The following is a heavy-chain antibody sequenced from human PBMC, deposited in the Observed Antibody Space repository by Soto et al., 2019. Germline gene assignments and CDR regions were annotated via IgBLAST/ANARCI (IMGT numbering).Heavy chain of an antibody. CDR1: GYTFSSNA. Sequence: GASVKVSFKASGYTFSSNAITWVRQAPGQGLEWMGWISPYTGKTNYAQKFQGRVTMTTDPSTSTGYMELRALRSDDTAVYYCARLGWELQSGRRYSDYWGQGTLVTVSS. CDR2: ISPYTGKT. D-gene: IGHD1-26*01. J-gene: IGHJ4*02. CDR3: ARLGWELQSGRRYSDY. V-gene: IGHV1-18*04.